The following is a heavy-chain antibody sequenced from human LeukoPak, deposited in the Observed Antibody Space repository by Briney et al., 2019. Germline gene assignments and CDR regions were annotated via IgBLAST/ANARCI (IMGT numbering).Heavy chain of an antibody. CDR1: GFTFSNYA. CDR3: VKAPLAVAGFDY. Sequence: GGSLRLSCSASGFTFSNYAMHWVRQAPGEVLEYVSSISSNGGRTDYADSVKGRFTISRDNSKNTLYLQMSSLRVEDTAVYYCVKAPLAVAGFDYWGQGTLVTVSS. CDR2: ISSNGGRT. J-gene: IGHJ4*02. D-gene: IGHD6-19*01. V-gene: IGHV3-64D*06.